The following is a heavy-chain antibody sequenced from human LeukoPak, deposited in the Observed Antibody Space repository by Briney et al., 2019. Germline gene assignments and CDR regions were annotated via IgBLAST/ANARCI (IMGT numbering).Heavy chain of an antibody. CDR1: GGTFSSYT. CDR2: IIPILGIA. Sequence: ASVKVSCKASGGTFSSYTISWVRQAPGQGLEWMGRIIPILGIANYAQKFQGRVTMTRDTSTSTVYMELSSLRSEDMAVYYCTKTYYYDSSGYWVWGQGTLVTVSS. J-gene: IGHJ4*02. V-gene: IGHV1-69*02. CDR3: TKTYYYDSSGYWV. D-gene: IGHD3-22*01.